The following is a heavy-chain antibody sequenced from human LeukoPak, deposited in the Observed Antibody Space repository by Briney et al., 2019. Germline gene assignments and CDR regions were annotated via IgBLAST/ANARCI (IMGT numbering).Heavy chain of an antibody. CDR1: GFTVSSNY. D-gene: IGHD3-10*01. CDR2: IYSGGST. Sequence: GGSLRLSCAASGFTVSSNYMSWVRQAPGKGLEWVSLIYSGGSTYYADSVKGRFTISRDNSKNTLYLQMSSLRGEDTAVYYCAKDRAGYYFDYWGQGTLVTVSS. J-gene: IGHJ4*02. CDR3: AKDRAGYYFDY. V-gene: IGHV3-53*01.